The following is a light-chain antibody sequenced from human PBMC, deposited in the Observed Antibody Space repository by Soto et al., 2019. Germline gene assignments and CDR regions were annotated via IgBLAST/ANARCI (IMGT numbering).Light chain of an antibody. Sequence: EIVMTQCPATLSVSPGERATLSCRASQSVSSNLAWYQQKPGQAPRLLIYDASTRATGIPARFSGSGSGTEVTPPISSLQSEDFAVYYCQQYNNWPPCTFGQGTKVEI. J-gene: IGKJ1*01. CDR3: QQYNNWPPCT. V-gene: IGKV3-15*01. CDR2: DAS. CDR1: QSVSSN.